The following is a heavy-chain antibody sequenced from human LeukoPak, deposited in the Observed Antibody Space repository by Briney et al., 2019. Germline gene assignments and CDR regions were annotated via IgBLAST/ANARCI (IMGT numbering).Heavy chain of an antibody. Sequence: ASVKVSCKASGYTFTSYDINWVRQATGQGLEWMGWMNPNSGNTGYAQKFQGRVTMTRNTSISTAYMELSSLRSEETAVYYCARGHRYDYVGGSYRRPTDYWGQGTLVTVSS. CDR3: ARGHRYDYVGGSYRRPTDY. J-gene: IGHJ4*02. D-gene: IGHD3-16*02. V-gene: IGHV1-8*01. CDR1: GYTFTSYD. CDR2: MNPNSGNT.